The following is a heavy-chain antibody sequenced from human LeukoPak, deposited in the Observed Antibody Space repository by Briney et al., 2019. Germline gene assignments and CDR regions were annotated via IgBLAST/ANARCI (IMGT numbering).Heavy chain of an antibody. D-gene: IGHD2-15*01. CDR1: GFTFSSYG. V-gene: IGHV3-30*18. J-gene: IGHJ4*02. CDR3: AKVQKKRYCSGGSCYDLDY. CDR2: ISYDGSNK. Sequence: GGSLRLSCAASGFTFSSYGMHWVRQAPGKGLEWVAVISYDGSNKYYADSVKGRFTIFRDNSKNTLYLQMNSLRAEDTAVYYCAKVQKKRYCSGGSCYDLDYWGQGTLVTVSS.